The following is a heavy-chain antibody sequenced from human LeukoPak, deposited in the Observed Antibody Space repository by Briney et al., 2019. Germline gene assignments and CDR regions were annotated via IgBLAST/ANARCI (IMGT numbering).Heavy chain of an antibody. J-gene: IGHJ4*02. CDR1: GFTFSTYL. V-gene: IGHV3-7*01. Sequence: GGSLRLSCAASGFTFSTYLMSWVRQAPGEGLEWVANINQDGSEKYYVDSVKGRFIISRDNAKNSLYLQMNGLRAKDTALYYCARDSGDSSGCYFDYWGRGALVTVSS. CDR2: INQDGSEK. D-gene: IGHD3-22*01. CDR3: ARDSGDSSGCYFDY.